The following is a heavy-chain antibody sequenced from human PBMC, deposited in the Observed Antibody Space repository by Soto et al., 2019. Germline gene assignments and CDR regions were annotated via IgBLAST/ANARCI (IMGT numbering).Heavy chain of an antibody. CDR3: ATGFSSSTYYIDS. V-gene: IGHV3-9*01. J-gene: IGHJ4*02. D-gene: IGHD2-2*01. CDR2: ISWNGDSR. Sequence: GGSLRLSCAASGFTFDDYVMHWVRQGPGKGPEWVSGISWNGDSRDYAESVKGRFTISRDNAKNSLYLQMNSLRDEDTALYYCATGFSSSTYYIDSWGLGTLVTVSS. CDR1: GFTFDDYV.